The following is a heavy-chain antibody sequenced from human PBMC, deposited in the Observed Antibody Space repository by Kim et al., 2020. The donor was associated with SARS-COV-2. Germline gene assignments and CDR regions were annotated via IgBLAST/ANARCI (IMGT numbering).Heavy chain of an antibody. CDR2: A. Sequence: ANYPQKFQGRVTITADKSTSTAYMELSSLRSEDTAVYYCARYDSSGYYDYWGQGTLVTVSS. J-gene: IGHJ4*02. CDR3: ARYDSSGYYDY. V-gene: IGHV1-69*02. D-gene: IGHD3-22*01.